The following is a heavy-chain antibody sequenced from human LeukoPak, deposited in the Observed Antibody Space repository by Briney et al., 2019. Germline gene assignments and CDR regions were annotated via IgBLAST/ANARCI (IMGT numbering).Heavy chain of an antibody. CDR2: IIPIFGTA. V-gene: IGHV1-69*13. CDR3: ANPRKGGDAFDI. D-gene: IGHD1-14*01. J-gene: IGHJ3*02. CDR1: GGTFSSYA. Sequence: SVKVSCKASGGTFSSYAISWVRQAPGQELEWMGGIIPIFGTANYAQKFQGKVTITADESTSTAYMELSSLRSEDTAVYYCANPRKGGDAFDIWGQGTMVTVSS.